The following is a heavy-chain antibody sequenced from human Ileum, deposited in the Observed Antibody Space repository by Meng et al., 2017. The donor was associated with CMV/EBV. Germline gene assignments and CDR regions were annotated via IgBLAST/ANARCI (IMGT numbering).Heavy chain of an antibody. D-gene: IGHD2-15*01. V-gene: IGHV4-38-2*02. CDR3: GRGPRQADPSVGP. CDR1: GYSINSDHY. Sequence: SETLSLTCSVSGYSINSDHYWGWIRQPPGKGREWIGSIHHSGDTYYNPSLKSRVTISVETSKNHFSLKLASVTASDTAVYYCGRGPRQADPSVGPWGRGILVTVSS. CDR2: IHHSGDT. J-gene: IGHJ5*02.